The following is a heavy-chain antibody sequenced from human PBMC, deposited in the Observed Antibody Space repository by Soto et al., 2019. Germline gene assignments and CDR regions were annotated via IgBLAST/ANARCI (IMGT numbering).Heavy chain of an antibody. Sequence: EVQLVESGGGLVQPGGSLRLSCAASGFTFSNYWMYWVRQAPGKGLVWVSRVNNDGTDTTHADSVKGRFTISRDNAENTLYLPMISLRAEDTAVYYCARGGLQHALDVWGQGSTVTVSS. CDR2: VNNDGTDT. CDR3: ARGGLQHALDV. D-gene: IGHD6-13*01. J-gene: IGHJ6*02. CDR1: GFTFSNYW. V-gene: IGHV3-74*03.